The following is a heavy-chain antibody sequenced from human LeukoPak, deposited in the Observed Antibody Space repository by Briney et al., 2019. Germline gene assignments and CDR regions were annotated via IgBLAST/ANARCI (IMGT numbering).Heavy chain of an antibody. V-gene: IGHV4-31*03. CDR2: IYYSGST. Sequence: SETLSLTCTVSGGSISSGGYYWSWIRQHPGKGLEWIGYIYYSGSTYYNPSLKSRVTISVDTSKNQFSLKLSSVTAADTAVYYCARGGTMIVEVYFGYWGQGTLVTVSS. J-gene: IGHJ4*02. D-gene: IGHD3-22*01. CDR1: GGSISSGGYY. CDR3: ARGGTMIVEVYFGY.